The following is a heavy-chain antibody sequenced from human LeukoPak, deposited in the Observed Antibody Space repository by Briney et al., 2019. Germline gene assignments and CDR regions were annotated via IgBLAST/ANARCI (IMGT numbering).Heavy chain of an antibody. V-gene: IGHV4-59*08. Sequence: PSETLSLTCTVSGGSISSYYWSWIRQPPGKGLEWIGYLYYSGSTNYNPSLKSRVIIAVDTSKNQVSLKLSSVTAADTAVYSCARGFDGHNAFDIWGQGTMVTVSS. CDR1: GGSISSYY. CDR2: LYYSGST. J-gene: IGHJ3*02. D-gene: IGHD3-9*01. CDR3: ARGFDGHNAFDI.